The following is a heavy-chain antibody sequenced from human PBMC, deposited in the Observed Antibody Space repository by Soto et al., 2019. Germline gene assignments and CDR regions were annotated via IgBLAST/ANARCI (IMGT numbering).Heavy chain of an antibody. CDR3: ARATYDYGENLTWGYFGL. J-gene: IGHJ2*01. Sequence: KTSETLSLTCTVSGGSMNSGDYYWNWIRQPPGKGLEWIGSIYYSGTTYYNPSLKSRVTISVDTSKNQFSLKLSSVTAADTAVYYCARATYDYGENLTWGYFGLWGRGTLGPGSS. D-gene: IGHD4-17*01. V-gene: IGHV4-30-4*01. CDR1: GGSMNSGDYY. CDR2: IYYSGTT.